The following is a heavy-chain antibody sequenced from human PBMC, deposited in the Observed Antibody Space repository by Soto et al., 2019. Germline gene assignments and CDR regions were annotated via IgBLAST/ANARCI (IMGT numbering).Heavy chain of an antibody. D-gene: IGHD3-10*01. J-gene: IGHJ4*02. CDR2: IYYSGST. V-gene: IGHV4-31*03. CDR3: ARDWGSGNLGYFDY. Sequence: QVQLQESGPGLVKPSQTLSLTYTVSGGSISSGGYYWSWIRQHPGKGLEWIGYIYYSGSTYYNPSLKSRVTISVDTSKNQFSLKLSSVTAADTAVYYCARDWGSGNLGYFDYWGQGTLVTVSS. CDR1: GGSISSGGYY.